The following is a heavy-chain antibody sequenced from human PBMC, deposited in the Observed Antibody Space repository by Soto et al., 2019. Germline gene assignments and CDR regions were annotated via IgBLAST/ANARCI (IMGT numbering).Heavy chain of an antibody. Sequence: ASVKVSFKASGYTFTSYYMHWVRQAPGQGLEWLGIINPSGGSTSYAQKFQGRVTMTRDTSTSTVYMELSSLRSEDTAVYYCAGRYCSGGSCYTYYYYGMDVWGQGTTVTVSS. CDR3: AGRYCSGGSCYTYYYYGMDV. J-gene: IGHJ6*01. V-gene: IGHV1-46*01. CDR2: INPSGGST. D-gene: IGHD2-15*01. CDR1: GYTFTSYY.